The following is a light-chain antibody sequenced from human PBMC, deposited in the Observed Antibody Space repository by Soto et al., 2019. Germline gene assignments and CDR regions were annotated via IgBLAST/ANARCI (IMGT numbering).Light chain of an antibody. Sequence: DIQMTQSPPSLSASVGDRVTITCRASQAISNFVAWYQQKPGKAPSLLIYEASTLQSGIPPRFSGRRSGTASTLSISSLQPEDVATYVGQDYNGAPSAVGHGTKLVIK. J-gene: IGKJ2*01. CDR3: QDYNGAPSA. CDR2: EAS. CDR1: QAISNF. V-gene: IGKV1-27*01.